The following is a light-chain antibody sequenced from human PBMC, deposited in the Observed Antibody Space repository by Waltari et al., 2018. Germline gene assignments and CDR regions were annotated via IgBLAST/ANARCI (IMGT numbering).Light chain of an antibody. CDR3: SAYTGSLNV. CDR1: SSDVGAYNY. Sequence: QSALTQPRSVSGSPGQSVTISCTGTSSDVGAYNYVSWFQQHPGKAPKLIIYDVSKRPSGLPDRFSGSKSGNTASLTISGLQAGDDADYYCSAYTGSLNVFGTGTKVTVL. CDR2: DVS. J-gene: IGLJ1*01. V-gene: IGLV2-11*01.